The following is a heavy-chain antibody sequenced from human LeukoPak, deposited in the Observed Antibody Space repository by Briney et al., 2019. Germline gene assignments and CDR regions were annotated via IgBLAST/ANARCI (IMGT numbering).Heavy chain of an antibody. J-gene: IGHJ5*02. CDR2: IYKSGST. Sequence: SETLSLTCTVSGGSISSSSYYWGWIRQPPGKGLEWIGSIYKSGSTYYNPSLKSRVTISVDTSKNQFSLKLTSVTAADTALYYCARREGYCSGITCLNRFDPWGRGTLVTVSS. CDR1: GGSISSSSYY. CDR3: ARREGYCSGITCLNRFDP. D-gene: IGHD2-2*01. V-gene: IGHV4-39*01.